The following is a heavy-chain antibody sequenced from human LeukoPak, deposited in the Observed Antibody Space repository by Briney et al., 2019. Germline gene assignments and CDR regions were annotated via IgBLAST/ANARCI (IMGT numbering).Heavy chain of an antibody. D-gene: IGHD3-22*01. V-gene: IGHV1-2*02. J-gene: IGHJ4*02. Sequence: ASVKVSCKASGYTFTGYYMHWVRQAPGQGLEWMGWINPNSGGTNYAQKFQGRVTMTRDTSISTAYMELSRLRSDDTAVYYCARELSRTPFGRDTYYYDSSGYYYSLGYWGQGTLVTVSS. CDR2: INPNSGGT. CDR1: GYTFTGYY. CDR3: ARELSRTPFGRDTYYYDSSGYYYSLGY.